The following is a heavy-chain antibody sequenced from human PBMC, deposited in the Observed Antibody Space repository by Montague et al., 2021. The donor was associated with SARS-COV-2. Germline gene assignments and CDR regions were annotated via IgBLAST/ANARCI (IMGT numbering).Heavy chain of an antibody. V-gene: IGHV3-21*01. J-gene: IGHJ4*02. Sequence: SLRLSCAASGFTFSSNGMNWVRQAPGKGLEWVSSISSSSSYIYYADSVKGRFTISRDNAKNSLYLQMNSLRAEDTAVYYCARGYSGYDYDYWGQGSLVTVSS. CDR2: ISSSSSYI. CDR1: GFTFSSNG. D-gene: IGHD5-12*01. CDR3: ARGYSGYDYDY.